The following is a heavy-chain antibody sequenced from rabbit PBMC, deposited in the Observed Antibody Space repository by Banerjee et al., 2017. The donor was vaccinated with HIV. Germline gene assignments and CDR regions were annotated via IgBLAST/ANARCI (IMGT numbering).Heavy chain of an antibody. CDR3: GRDRDGDAGYGSLAL. D-gene: IGHD6-1*01. CDR1: GFSLSSYYY. J-gene: IGHJ6*01. Sequence: QEQLVESGGGLVQPGGSLTLTCTASGFSLSSYYYMCWVRQAPGKGLEWIACIYGGSSGSTYYASWVNGRFTISRSTSLNTVDLKMTSLTVADTATYFCGRDRDGDAGYGSLALWGQGTLVTVS. V-gene: IGHV1S43*01. CDR2: IYGGSSGST.